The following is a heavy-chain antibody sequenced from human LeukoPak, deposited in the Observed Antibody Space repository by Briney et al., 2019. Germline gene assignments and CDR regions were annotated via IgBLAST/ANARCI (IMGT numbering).Heavy chain of an antibody. D-gene: IGHD5-18*01. J-gene: IGHJ4*01. CDR1: GFTFSSYA. Sequence: GGSLRLSCAASGFTFSSYAMHWVRQAPGKGLEWVAVISYDGSNKYYADSVKGRFTISRDNSKNTLYLQMNSLRAEDTAVYYCARDAYSYGFDYWGHGTLVTVSS. V-gene: IGHV3-30*04. CDR2: ISYDGSNK. CDR3: ARDAYSYGFDY.